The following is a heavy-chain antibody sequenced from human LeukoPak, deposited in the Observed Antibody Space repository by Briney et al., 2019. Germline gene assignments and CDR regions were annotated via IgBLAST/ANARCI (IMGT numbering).Heavy chain of an antibody. D-gene: IGHD3-22*01. CDR2: ISGSGGST. CDR3: AKDLGPIFAYYYDSSGYSN. CDR1: GFTFSGYA. Sequence: PGGSLRLSCAASGFTFSGYAMSWVRQAPGKGLEWVPAISGSGGSTYYADSVKGRFTITRDNSKNTLYLQMNSLRAEDTAVYYCAKDLGPIFAYYYDSSGYSNWGQGSLVTVSS. J-gene: IGHJ4*02. V-gene: IGHV3-23*01.